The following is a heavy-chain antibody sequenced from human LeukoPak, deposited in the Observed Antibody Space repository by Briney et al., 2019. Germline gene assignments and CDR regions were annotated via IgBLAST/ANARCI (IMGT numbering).Heavy chain of an antibody. J-gene: IGHJ4*02. V-gene: IGHV3-33*01. D-gene: IGHD5-24*01. CDR1: GFTFSSYG. Sequence: GRSLRLSCAASGFTFSSYGMHWVRQAPGKGLEWVAVIWYDGSNKYYADSVKGRFTISRDNSKNTLYLQMNSLRAEDTAVYYCARDLDGYNWGFGYWGQGTLVTVSS. CDR3: ARDLDGYNWGFGY. CDR2: IWYDGSNK.